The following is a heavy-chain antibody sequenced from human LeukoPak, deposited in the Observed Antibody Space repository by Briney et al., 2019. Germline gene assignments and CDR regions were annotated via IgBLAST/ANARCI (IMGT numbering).Heavy chain of an antibody. CDR2: FDPEDGET. V-gene: IGHV1-24*01. CDR3: ARVPLVLDDYGDYVSYHYYYGMDV. CDR1: GYTLTELS. Sequence: ASVKVSCKVSGYTLTELSMHWVRQAPGKGLEWMGGFDPEDGETIYAQKFQGRVTMTRNTSISTAYMELSSLRSEDTAVYYCARVPLVLDDYGDYVSYHYYYGMDVWGQGTTVTVSS. D-gene: IGHD4-17*01. J-gene: IGHJ6*02.